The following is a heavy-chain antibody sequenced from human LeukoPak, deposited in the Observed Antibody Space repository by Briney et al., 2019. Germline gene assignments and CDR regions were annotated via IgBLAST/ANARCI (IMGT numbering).Heavy chain of an antibody. V-gene: IGHV3-48*01. Sequence: GGSLRLSCAVSGFTFVSHAMNWVRQAPGKGLEWVSYISSSSTIYYADSVKGRFTISRDNAKNSLYLQMNSLRAEDTAVYYCARTEGDWGQGTLVTVSS. CDR3: ARTEGD. J-gene: IGHJ4*02. CDR2: ISSSSTI. CDR1: GFTFVSHA.